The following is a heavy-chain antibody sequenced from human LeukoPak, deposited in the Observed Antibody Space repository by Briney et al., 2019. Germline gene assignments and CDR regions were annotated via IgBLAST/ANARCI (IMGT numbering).Heavy chain of an antibody. CDR1: GGSISSGDYY. CDR2: IYYSGST. Sequence: SETLSLTCTVSGGSISSGDYYWSWIRQPPGKGLEWIGYIYYSGSTYYNPSLKSRVTISVDTSKNQFSLKLSSVTAADTAVYYCARAPIPGTTNYYYYYYMDVWGKGTTVTVSS. V-gene: IGHV4-30-4*08. CDR3: ARAPIPGTTNYYYYYYMDV. D-gene: IGHD1-7*01. J-gene: IGHJ6*03.